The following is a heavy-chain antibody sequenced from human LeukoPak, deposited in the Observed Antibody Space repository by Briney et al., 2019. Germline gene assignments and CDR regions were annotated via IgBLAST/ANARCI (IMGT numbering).Heavy chain of an antibody. V-gene: IGHV4-34*01. D-gene: IGHD3-22*01. Sequence: SETLSLTCAVYGGSFSGYYWSWIRQPPGKGLEWIGEINHSGSTNYNPSLESRVTISVDTSKNQFSLKLSSVTAADTAVYYCAREREIDSSGYWFDPWGQGTLVTVSS. CDR1: GGSFSGYY. J-gene: IGHJ5*02. CDR3: AREREIDSSGYWFDP. CDR2: INHSGST.